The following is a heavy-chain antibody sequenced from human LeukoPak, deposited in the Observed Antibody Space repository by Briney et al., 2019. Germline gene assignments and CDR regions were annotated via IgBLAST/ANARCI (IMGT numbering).Heavy chain of an antibody. D-gene: IGHD6-13*01. CDR1: GFIFSSYS. Sequence: GGSLRLSCAASGFIFSSYSMSWVRQAPGKGLEWVSVITGSGGNTYYADSVKGRFTISKDNSKNTVYLQMSSLRVEDTAVYYCAKAASSSWPSYYYGMDVWGQGTTVTVSS. CDR3: AKAASSSWPSYYYGMDV. J-gene: IGHJ6*02. CDR2: ITGSGGNT. V-gene: IGHV3-23*01.